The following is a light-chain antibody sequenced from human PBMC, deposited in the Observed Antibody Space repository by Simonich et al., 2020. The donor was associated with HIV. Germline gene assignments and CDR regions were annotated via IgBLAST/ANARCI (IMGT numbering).Light chain of an antibody. CDR3: CSYAGSSTSVV. V-gene: IGLV2-23*01. CDR1: SSDVGSYNL. CDR2: DGS. J-gene: IGLJ2*01. Sequence: QSALTQPASVSGSPGQSITISCTGTSSDVGSYNLVSWYQQHPGKAPKLMIYDGSKRPSGVSNRFSGSKSGNTASRTISGLQAEDEADYYCCSYAGSSTSVVFGGGTKLTVL.